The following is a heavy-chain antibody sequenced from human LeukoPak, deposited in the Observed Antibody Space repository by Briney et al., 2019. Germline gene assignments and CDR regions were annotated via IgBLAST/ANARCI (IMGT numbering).Heavy chain of an antibody. CDR1: GFTFTNYA. CDR2: IRGNGATT. J-gene: IGHJ4*02. Sequence: PGGSLRLSCAASGFTFTNYAMSWVRQAPGKGLEWVSTIRGNGATTYYAGSVKGRFTISRDNSRNTLSLQMNSLRAEDTAVYYCANGLPFDFWGQGTPVTVSS. D-gene: IGHD5-12*01. CDR3: ANGLPFDF. V-gene: IGHV3-23*01.